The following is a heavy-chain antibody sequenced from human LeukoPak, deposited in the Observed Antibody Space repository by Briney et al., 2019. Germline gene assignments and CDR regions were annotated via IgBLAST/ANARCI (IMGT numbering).Heavy chain of an antibody. CDR3: AGLSHFYASPN. CDR2: IKEDGSEK. D-gene: IGHD2/OR15-2a*01. V-gene: IGHV3-7*01. Sequence: GGSLRLSCAASGFTFSNYWMSWVRQAPGKGLEWVANIKEDGSEKYYVDSVRGRFTISRDNAEKSLYLQMNSLRAEDTAVYYCAGLSHFYASPNRGQGTLVTVSS. J-gene: IGHJ4*02. CDR1: GFTFSNYW.